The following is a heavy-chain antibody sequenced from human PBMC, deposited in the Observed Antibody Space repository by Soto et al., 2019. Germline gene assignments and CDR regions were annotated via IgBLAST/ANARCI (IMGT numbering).Heavy chain of an antibody. J-gene: IGHJ6*02. CDR3: AKDRSKQFLEWLLSRHYYYYGMAV. Sequence: GGSLRLSCAASGFTFSSYWMSWVRQGPGKGPEWVADIKQDGSEIYYVDSVKGRFTISRDNSKNTLYLQMNSLRAEDTAVYYYAKDRSKQFLEWLLSRHYYYYGMAVWVQGTTVTVSS. CDR1: GFTFSSYW. D-gene: IGHD3-3*01. V-gene: IGHV3-7*05. CDR2: IKQDGSEI.